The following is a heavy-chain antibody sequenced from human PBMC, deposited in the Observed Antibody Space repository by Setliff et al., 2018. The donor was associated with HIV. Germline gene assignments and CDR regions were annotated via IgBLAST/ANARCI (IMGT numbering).Heavy chain of an antibody. CDR1: GFTLREVS. V-gene: IGHV1-24*01. CDR3: AIDMVGGWLRPMPDF. D-gene: IGHD2-2*01. J-gene: IGHJ4*02. CDR2: FDPEDGET. Sequence: ASVKVSCKVSGFTLREVSMHWVRQAPGKGLEWMGYFDPEDGETVYALKFQGRVTMTEDTSTDTAYMELSGLRSEDTAVYYCAIDMVGGWLRPMPDFWGQGALVNVSS.